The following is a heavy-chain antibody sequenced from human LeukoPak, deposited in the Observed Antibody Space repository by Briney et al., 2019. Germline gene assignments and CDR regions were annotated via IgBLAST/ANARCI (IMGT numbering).Heavy chain of an antibody. V-gene: IGHV4-4*07. Sequence: SETLSLTCTVSGGSISSYYWSWIRQPAGKGLEWIGRIYTSGSTNYNPSLKSRVTMSVDTSKNQFSLKLSSVTAADTAVYHCASGDFWSGYDDAFDIWGQGTMVTVSS. CDR2: IYTSGST. D-gene: IGHD3-3*01. J-gene: IGHJ3*02. CDR1: GGSISSYY. CDR3: ASGDFWSGYDDAFDI.